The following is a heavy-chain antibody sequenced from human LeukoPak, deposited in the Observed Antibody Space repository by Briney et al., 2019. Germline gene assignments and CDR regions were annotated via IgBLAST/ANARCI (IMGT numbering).Heavy chain of an antibody. CDR3: ARDEGDDAFDI. V-gene: IGHV3-23*01. CDR1: GFTFSSFS. Sequence: GSLRLSCAASGFTFSSFSMNWVRQAPGKGLEWVSTVSSSGATTYYADSVKGRFTISRDNAKNSLYLQMNSLRAEDTAVYYCARDEGDDAFDIWGQGTMVTVSS. J-gene: IGHJ3*02. CDR2: VSSSGATT.